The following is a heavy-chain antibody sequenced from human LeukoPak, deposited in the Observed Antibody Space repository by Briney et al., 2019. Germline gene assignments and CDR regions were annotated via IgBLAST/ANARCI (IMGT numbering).Heavy chain of an antibody. CDR2: INGSGGST. Sequence: PGGSLRLSCAASGFTFSSYDMSWVRQAPGKGLEWVSGINGSGGSTYYEDSGKGRLTISRDNGKNNAYLQMNSLRAEDTAVYYCAKDKYYYDSSGYYLPFGYWGQGTLVTVSS. D-gene: IGHD3-22*01. J-gene: IGHJ4*02. V-gene: IGHV3-23*01. CDR3: AKDKYYYDSSGYYLPFGY. CDR1: GFTFSSYD.